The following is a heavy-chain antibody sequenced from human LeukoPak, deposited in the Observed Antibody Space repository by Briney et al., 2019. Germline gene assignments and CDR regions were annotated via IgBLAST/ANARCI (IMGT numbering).Heavy chain of an antibody. CDR3: AGVWRERGYSSGYYYYMDV. D-gene: IGHD5-18*01. J-gene: IGHJ6*03. CDR2: ISAYNGNT. Sequence: GASVKVSCKASGYTFTSYYMHWVRQAPGQGLEWMGWISAYNGNTNYAQKLQGRVTMTTDTSTSTAYMELRSLRSDDTAVYYCAGVWRERGYSSGYYYYMDVWGKGTTVTVSS. CDR1: GYTFTSYY. V-gene: IGHV1-18*04.